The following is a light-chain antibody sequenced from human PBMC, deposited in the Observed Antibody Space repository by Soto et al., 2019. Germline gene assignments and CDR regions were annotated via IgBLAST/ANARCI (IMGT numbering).Light chain of an antibody. CDR3: QQRSNWPIT. J-gene: IGKJ5*01. V-gene: IGKV3-11*01. CDR1: QNINRY. CDR2: DAS. Sequence: EIVLTQSPATLSLSRVGRATVGCMASQNINRYLAWYHQKPGQPPRLLIYDASTRATGIPARFSGSGSGTDFTLTISSLEPEDFAVYYCQQRSNWPITFGQGTRLEIK.